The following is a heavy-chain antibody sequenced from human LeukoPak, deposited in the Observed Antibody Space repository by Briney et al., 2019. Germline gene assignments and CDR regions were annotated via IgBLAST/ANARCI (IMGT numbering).Heavy chain of an antibody. CDR3: AVQLMAPRYFDL. J-gene: IGHJ2*01. V-gene: IGHV4-39*07. CDR1: GGSISSSSYY. CDR2: IYHSGST. D-gene: IGHD5-24*01. Sequence: SETLSLTCTVSGGSISSSSYYWGWIRQPPGKGLEWIGEIYHSGSTNYNPSLKSRVTISVDKSKNQFSLKLSSVTAADTAVYYCAVQLMAPRYFDLWGRGTLVTVSS.